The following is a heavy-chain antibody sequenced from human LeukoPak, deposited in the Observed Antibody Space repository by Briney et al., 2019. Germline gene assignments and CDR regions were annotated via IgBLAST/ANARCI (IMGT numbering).Heavy chain of an antibody. V-gene: IGHV3-23*01. CDR2: ISGNGGGT. CDR3: AKDNYFDSSGYSDFAY. CDR1: GFTFSSYA. D-gene: IGHD3-22*01. J-gene: IGHJ4*02. Sequence: GGSLRLSCAASGFTFSSYAMNWVRQAPGEGLEWVSAISGNGGGTYYADSVKGRFTISRDNSKNTLYLQMNSLRAEDTALYYCAKDNYFDSSGYSDFAYWGQGTLVTVSS.